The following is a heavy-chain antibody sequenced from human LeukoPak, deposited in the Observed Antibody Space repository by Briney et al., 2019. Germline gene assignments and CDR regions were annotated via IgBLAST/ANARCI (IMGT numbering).Heavy chain of an antibody. V-gene: IGHV1-18*01. CDR1: GDTFNRHG. J-gene: IGHJ5*02. Sequence: ASVKVSCKASGDTFNRHGINWVRQAPGQGLEWMGWISGYSGNTNYERKVQGRVTLTRDASTSTAYMELRNLRSDDTAVYFCARANMVFGVDIEQNWFDLWGQGTRVIVSS. CDR3: ARANMVFGVDIEQNWFDL. CDR2: ISGYSGNT. D-gene: IGHD3-3*01.